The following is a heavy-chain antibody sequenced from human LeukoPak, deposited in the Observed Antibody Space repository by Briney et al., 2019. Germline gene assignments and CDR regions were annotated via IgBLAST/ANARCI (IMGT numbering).Heavy chain of an antibody. CDR2: ISGSGGST. J-gene: IGHJ4*02. V-gene: IGHV3-23*01. Sequence: GGSLRLSCAASGFTFSSYAMSWVRQAPGKGLEWVSAISGSGGSTYYADSVKGRFTISRDNSKNTLYLQMNSLRAEDTAVYYCATGRSITMVRGPFDYWGQGTLVTVSS. CDR1: GFTFSSYA. D-gene: IGHD3-10*01. CDR3: ATGRSITMVRGPFDY.